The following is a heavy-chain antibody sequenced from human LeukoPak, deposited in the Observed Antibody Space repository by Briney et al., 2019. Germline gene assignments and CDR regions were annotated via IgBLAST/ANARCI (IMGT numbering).Heavy chain of an antibody. J-gene: IGHJ4*02. CDR3: ARDAIEGGGYPHFDY. D-gene: IGHD1-26*01. Sequence: ASVKVSCKASGYTFTGYYIHWVRQAPGQGLEWMGWINPNSEGANYAQKFQGRVTMTRDTSLSTAYMELSRLRSDDTAVYYCARDAIEGGGYPHFDYWGQGTLVTVSS. V-gene: IGHV1-2*02. CDR1: GYTFTGYY. CDR2: INPNSEGA.